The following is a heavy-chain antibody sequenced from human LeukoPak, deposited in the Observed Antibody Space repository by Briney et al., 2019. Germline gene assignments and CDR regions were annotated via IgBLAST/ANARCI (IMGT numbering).Heavy chain of an antibody. CDR2: IDPSDSYT. Sequence: GESLRISCKGSGHSFTNYWISWVRQMPGKGLEWMGMIDPSDSYTNYSPSFQGHVTISADKSISTAYLQWSSLKASDTAMYYCARPQSGRDASDIWGQGTMVAVSS. J-gene: IGHJ3*02. CDR1: GHSFTNYW. V-gene: IGHV5-10-1*01. CDR3: ARPQSGRDASDI. D-gene: IGHD3/OR15-3a*01.